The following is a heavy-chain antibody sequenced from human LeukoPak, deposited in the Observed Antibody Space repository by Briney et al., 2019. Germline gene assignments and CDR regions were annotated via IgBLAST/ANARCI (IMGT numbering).Heavy chain of an antibody. CDR3: ARKSFLGWFNP. V-gene: IGHV1-69*05. CDR1: GGTFSSYA. Sequence: ASVKVSCKASGGTFSSYAISWVRQAPGQGLEWMGGIIPIFGTANYAQKFQGRVTMTRDMSTSTVYMELSSLRSEDTAVYYCARKSFLGWFNPWGQGTLVTVSS. J-gene: IGHJ5*02. CDR2: IIPIFGTA.